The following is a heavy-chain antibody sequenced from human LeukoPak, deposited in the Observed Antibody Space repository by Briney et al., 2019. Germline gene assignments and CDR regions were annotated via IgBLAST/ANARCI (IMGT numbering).Heavy chain of an antibody. CDR3: TRERRQWLDRYYFDY. CDR2: IRSKAYGGTT. D-gene: IGHD6-19*01. J-gene: IGHJ4*02. CDR1: GFTFSSYE. Sequence: GGSLRLSCAASGFTFSSYEMNWVRQAPGKGLEWVGFIRSKAYGGTTEYAASVKGRFTISRDDSKSIAYLQMNSLKTEDTAVYYCTRERRQWLDRYYFDYWGQGTLVTVSS. V-gene: IGHV3-49*04.